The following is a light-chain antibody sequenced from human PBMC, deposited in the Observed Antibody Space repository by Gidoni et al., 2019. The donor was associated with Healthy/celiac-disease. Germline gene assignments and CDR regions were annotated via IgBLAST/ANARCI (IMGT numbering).Light chain of an antibody. CDR2: AAS. Sequence: DIQLTQSPSSLSASVGDRVTITCRASQSISSYLNWDQQKPGKAPKLLIYAASSLQSGVPSRFSGSGSGTDFTLTISILQPEDFATYYCQQSYSTPWTFGQGTKVEIK. V-gene: IGKV1-39*01. CDR3: QQSYSTPWT. CDR1: QSISSY. J-gene: IGKJ1*01.